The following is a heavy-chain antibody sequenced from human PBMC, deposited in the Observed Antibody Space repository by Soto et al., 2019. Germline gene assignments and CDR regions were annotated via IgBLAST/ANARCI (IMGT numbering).Heavy chain of an antibody. CDR2: IRSKANSYAT. J-gene: IGHJ4*02. Sequence: PGGSMRLSCAVSGFTFSDHYMDWVRQASGKGLEWVGRIRSKANSYATAYAASVKGRFTISRDDSKNTAYLQMNSLKTEDTAVYYCTRRYGTSGYWGQGTLVTVSS. D-gene: IGHD2-8*01. CDR1: GFTFSDHY. V-gene: IGHV3-73*01. CDR3: TRRYGTSGY.